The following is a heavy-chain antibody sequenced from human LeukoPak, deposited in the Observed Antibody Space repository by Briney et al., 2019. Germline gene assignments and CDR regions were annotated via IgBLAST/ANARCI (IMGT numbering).Heavy chain of an antibody. CDR2: IYHSGST. CDR1: GYSISSGYY. V-gene: IGHV4-38-2*01. Sequence: SETLSLTCAVSGYSISSGYYWGWIRQPPGKGLEWIGSIYHSGSTYYNPSLKSRVTISVDTPKNQFSLKLSSVTAADTAVYYCARGPLGYCSSTSCSYYYYGMDVWGKGTTVTVSS. D-gene: IGHD2-2*01. J-gene: IGHJ6*04. CDR3: ARGPLGYCSSTSCSYYYYGMDV.